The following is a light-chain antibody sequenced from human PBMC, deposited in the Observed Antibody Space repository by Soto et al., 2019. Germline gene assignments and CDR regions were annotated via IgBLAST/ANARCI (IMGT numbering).Light chain of an antibody. V-gene: IGKV3-20*01. J-gene: IGKJ3*01. CDR1: QSVSTNY. Sequence: EIVLTQSPGTLTLSPGDRATLSCRASQSVSTNYLAWYQQKLGQAPRLLIYGASSRATGILDRFSGNGSGTDFTLTISRLEPEDFAVYYCHQYGSTPFTFGPGTKVDIK. CDR2: GAS. CDR3: HQYGSTPFT.